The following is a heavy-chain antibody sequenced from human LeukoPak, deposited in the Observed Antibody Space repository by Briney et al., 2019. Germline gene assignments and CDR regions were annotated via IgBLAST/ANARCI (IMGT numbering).Heavy chain of an antibody. J-gene: IGHJ4*02. CDR1: GHIFTVDS. Sequence: ASVKVSCTASGHIFTVDSIHWVRQAPGQGLEWMGWIHLKGGGTYRAQKFQGRVTMTRDTSISTAYMELSRLRSDDTAVYYCARTRPFRGIQLWRDYWGQGTLVTVSS. D-gene: IGHD5-18*01. CDR3: ARTRPFRGIQLWRDY. CDR2: IHLKGGGT. V-gene: IGHV1-2*02.